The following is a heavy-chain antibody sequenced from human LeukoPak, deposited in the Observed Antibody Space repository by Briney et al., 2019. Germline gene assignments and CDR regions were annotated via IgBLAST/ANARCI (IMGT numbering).Heavy chain of an antibody. J-gene: IGHJ4*02. D-gene: IGHD4-17*01. Sequence: PETLSLTCTVSSGSITSYYWSWTRQPPGKGLEWVGYIYYSGSTKYNPSLKSRVTISADTSKNQFSLKLSSVTAADTAVYYCAIGTTGDYPPYFDSWGQGTLVTVSS. CDR1: SGSITSYY. CDR2: IYYSGST. V-gene: IGHV4-59*01. CDR3: AIGTTGDYPPYFDS.